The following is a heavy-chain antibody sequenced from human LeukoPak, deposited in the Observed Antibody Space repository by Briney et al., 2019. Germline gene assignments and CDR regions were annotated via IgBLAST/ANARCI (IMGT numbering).Heavy chain of an antibody. CDR2: INPSGGST. CDR1: GYTFTSYY. V-gene: IGHV1-46*01. CDR3: ARVSCSSTSCYEDFQR. Sequence: ASVKVSCKASGYTFTSYYMHWVRQAPGQGLEWMGIINPSGGSTSYAQKFQGRVTMTRDTSTSTVYMELSSLRSEDTAVYYCARVSCSSTSCYEDFQRWGQGTLVTVSS. D-gene: IGHD2-2*01. J-gene: IGHJ1*01.